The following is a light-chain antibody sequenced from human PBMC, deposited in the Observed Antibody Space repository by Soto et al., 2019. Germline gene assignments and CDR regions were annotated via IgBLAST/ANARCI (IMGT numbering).Light chain of an antibody. CDR3: QQYDNNWT. V-gene: IGKV1-5*03. CDR1: QSISDY. Sequence: DIQMTQSPSTLSASVGDRVTITCRASQSISDYLAWYQQTPGKAPRLLIYRASTLQGGVPSRFSGSGSGTEFTLTISSLQPDDCATYYCQQYDNNWTFGQGPKVEIK. CDR2: RAS. J-gene: IGKJ1*01.